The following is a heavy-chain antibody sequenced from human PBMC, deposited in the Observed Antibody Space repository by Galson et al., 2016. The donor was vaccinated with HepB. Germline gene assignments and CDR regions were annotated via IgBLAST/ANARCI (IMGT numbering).Heavy chain of an antibody. CDR2: IVAGGNT. J-gene: IGHJ4*02. D-gene: IGHD4-23*01. Sequence: SLRLSCAASGFTLAGQGMSWVRQAPGKGLEWVSDIVAGGNTYYADSVEGRFTISREISKKPLYLEMNSLRAEDTAIYYCGGHGGNSAWGQGTLVTFSS. CDR3: GGHGGNSA. CDR1: GFTLAGQG. V-gene: IGHV3-23*01.